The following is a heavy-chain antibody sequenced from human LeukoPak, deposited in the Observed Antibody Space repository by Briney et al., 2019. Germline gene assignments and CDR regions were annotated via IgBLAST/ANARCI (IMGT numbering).Heavy chain of an antibody. Sequence: ASVKVSCKASGYTFTSYGISWVRQAPGQGLEWMGWISAYNGNTNYAQKLQGRVTMTTDTSTSTAYMELRSLRSDDTAVYYCARDRYYDFWSGYFSPLNWFDPWGQGTLVTVSS. CDR2: ISAYNGNT. J-gene: IGHJ5*02. CDR1: GYTFTSYG. D-gene: IGHD3-3*01. V-gene: IGHV1-18*01. CDR3: ARDRYYDFWSGYFSPLNWFDP.